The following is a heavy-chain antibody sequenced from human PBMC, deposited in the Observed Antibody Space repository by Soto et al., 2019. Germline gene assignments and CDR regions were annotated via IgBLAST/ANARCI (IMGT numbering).Heavy chain of an antibody. D-gene: IGHD7-27*01. J-gene: IGHJ6*02. Sequence: QLQLQESGSGLVKPSQTLSLTCAVSGGSISSGGYSWSWIRQPPGKALEWIGYIYHSGSTYYNPSLKSRVTISVDRSKNQFSLKLSSVTAADTAVYYCARDNWGTYYYYGMDVWGQGTTVTVSS. CDR1: GGSISSGGYS. CDR3: ARDNWGTYYYYGMDV. V-gene: IGHV4-30-2*01. CDR2: IYHSGST.